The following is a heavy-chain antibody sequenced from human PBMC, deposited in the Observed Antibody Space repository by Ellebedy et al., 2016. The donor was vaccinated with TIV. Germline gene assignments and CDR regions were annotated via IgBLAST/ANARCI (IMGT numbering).Heavy chain of an antibody. Sequence: MPSETLSLTCTVSGGSMISDDHYWSWVRQPPGKGLEWIGTIYHDGSTYYSPSLKSRVTISVDTSKNQFSLKLGSVTAGDTAVYYCARVVTRGGNDYWGQGILVTVSS. CDR2: IYHDGST. V-gene: IGHV4-30-4*01. D-gene: IGHD2-21*02. J-gene: IGHJ4*02. CDR1: GGSMISDDHY. CDR3: ARVVTRGGNDY.